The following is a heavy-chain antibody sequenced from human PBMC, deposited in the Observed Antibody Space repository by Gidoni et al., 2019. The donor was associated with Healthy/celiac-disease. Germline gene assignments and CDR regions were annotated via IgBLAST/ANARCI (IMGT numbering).Heavy chain of an antibody. CDR3: EREETYYYDSSGYYDY. V-gene: IGHV3-21*01. D-gene: IGHD3-22*01. CDR1: AFTFSSYS. CDR2: ISSSSSYI. J-gene: IGHJ4*02. Sequence: VQLVESGGGLVKPGGSLRLSCAAYAFTFSSYSMNWVRQAPGQGLEWVSTISSSSSYIYEADSVKGRFTISRDKAKNSLYLQMNSLRAEDTAVYYCEREETYYYDSSGYYDYWGQGTLVTVSS.